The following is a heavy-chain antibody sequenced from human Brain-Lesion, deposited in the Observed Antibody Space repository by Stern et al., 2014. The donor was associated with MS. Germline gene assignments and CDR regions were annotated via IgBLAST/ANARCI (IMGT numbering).Heavy chain of an antibody. J-gene: IGHJ6*02. D-gene: IGHD2-15*01. CDR3: ARDCGSGSCYQTQYYYGVDV. CDR2: IKQDGSER. CDR1: GFSLSSYW. V-gene: IGHV3-7*01. Sequence: EVQLVESGGGLVQPGGSLRLSCAGSGFSLSSYWMSWVRQAPGKGPELVATIKQDGSERYYVDSVKGRFTISRDNSKNSVFLQMNSLRVDDTSVYYCARDCGSGSCYQTQYYYGVDVWGQETTVIVSS.